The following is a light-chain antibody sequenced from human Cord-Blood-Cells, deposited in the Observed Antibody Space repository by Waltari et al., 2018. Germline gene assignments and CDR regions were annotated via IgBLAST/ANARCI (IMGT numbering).Light chain of an antibody. J-gene: IGKJ1*01. CDR1: QSISSW. Sequence: DLQMTQSPSTLSASVGDRATITCRASQSISSWLAWYQQKPGKAPKLLLYKASSLESGVPSRFSGSGSGTEFTLTISSLQPDDFATYYCQQYNSYPWTFGQGTKVEIK. CDR3: QQYNSYPWT. CDR2: KAS. V-gene: IGKV1-5*03.